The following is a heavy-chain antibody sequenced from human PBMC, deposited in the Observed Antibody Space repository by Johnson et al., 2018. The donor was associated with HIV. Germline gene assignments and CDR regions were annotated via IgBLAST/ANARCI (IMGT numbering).Heavy chain of an antibody. CDR2: IKSKTDGGTI. Sequence: VQLVESGGGLVKPGGSLRLSCAASGFTFSNAWMNWVRQAPGKGLEWVGRIKSKTDGGTIDYAAPVKGRFTISRDNSKNTLYLQMNSLRAEDTAVYYCAINSGYDSHGAFDIWGQGTMVTVSS. CDR1: GFTFSNAW. J-gene: IGHJ3*02. V-gene: IGHV3-15*01. D-gene: IGHD5-12*01. CDR3: AINSGYDSHGAFDI.